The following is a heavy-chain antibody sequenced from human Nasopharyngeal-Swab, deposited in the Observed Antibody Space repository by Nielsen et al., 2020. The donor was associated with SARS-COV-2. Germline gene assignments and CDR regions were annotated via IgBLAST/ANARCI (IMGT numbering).Heavy chain of an antibody. CDR1: GFTFSSYS. V-gene: IGHV3-21*01. CDR2: ISSSSSYI. D-gene: IGHD6-13*01. J-gene: IGHJ4*02. Sequence: GESLKISCAASGFTFSSYSMNWVRQAPGKGLEWVSSISSSSSYIYYADSVKGRFTISRDNSKNTLYLQMNSLRAEDTAVYYCAGDGVAAAGIDYWGQGTLVTVSS. CDR3: AGDGVAAAGIDY.